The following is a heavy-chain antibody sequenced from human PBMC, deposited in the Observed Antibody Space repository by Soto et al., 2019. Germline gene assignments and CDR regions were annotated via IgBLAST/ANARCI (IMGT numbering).Heavy chain of an antibody. Sequence: EVQVVESGGGLVQPGGSLRLSCAASGFTFSSHWMTWVRQVPGKGLEWVANINKDGSDEYYVDSVKGRFTISRDNAKHSLCLKINSLRVEDTAVYYCATSMRHQLNPWGQGTLVTVSS. J-gene: IGHJ5*02. D-gene: IGHD2-8*01. V-gene: IGHV3-7*01. CDR3: ATSMRHQLNP. CDR2: INKDGSDE. CDR1: GFTFSSHW.